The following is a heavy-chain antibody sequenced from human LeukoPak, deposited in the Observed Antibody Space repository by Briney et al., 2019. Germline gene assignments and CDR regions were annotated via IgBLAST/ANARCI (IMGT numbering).Heavy chain of an antibody. J-gene: IGHJ5*02. Sequence: SETLSLTCTVSGGTISSSSYYWGWIRQSPGKGLEWIGSIYYSGSTYYNPSLKSRVTISVDTSKNQFSLKLSSATAADTAVYYCARDKAAMVQFLDPWGQGTLVTVSS. CDR1: GGTISSSSYY. CDR3: ARDKAAMVQFLDP. CDR2: IYYSGST. D-gene: IGHD5-18*01. V-gene: IGHV4-39*07.